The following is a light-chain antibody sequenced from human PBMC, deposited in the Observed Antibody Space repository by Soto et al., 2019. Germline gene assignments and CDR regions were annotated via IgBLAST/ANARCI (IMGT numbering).Light chain of an antibody. CDR3: QQYGDSPWT. Sequence: EIVMTLSPATLSVSPGERATLSCRASQSVSSNLAWYQQKPGQAPRLLIYGASSRATGIADRFSGSGSGTDFSLTISRLEPEDSAVYYCQQYGDSPWTFGQGTKVDIK. V-gene: IGKV3-20*01. J-gene: IGKJ1*01. CDR1: QSVSSN. CDR2: GAS.